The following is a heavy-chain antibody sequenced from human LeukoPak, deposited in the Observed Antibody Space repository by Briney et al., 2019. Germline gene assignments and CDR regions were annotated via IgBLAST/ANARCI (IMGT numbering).Heavy chain of an antibody. CDR2: ISYTGTYI. Sequence: GGSLRLSCAASAFSLNAYNMNWVRQAPGKGLEWVSSISYTGTYIYYADSVKGRFTISRDNSKNTLYLQMNSLRAEDTAVYYCAKDLGNWNSDYWGQGTLVTVSS. D-gene: IGHD1-7*01. CDR1: AFSLNAYN. CDR3: AKDLGNWNSDY. J-gene: IGHJ4*02. V-gene: IGHV3-21*04.